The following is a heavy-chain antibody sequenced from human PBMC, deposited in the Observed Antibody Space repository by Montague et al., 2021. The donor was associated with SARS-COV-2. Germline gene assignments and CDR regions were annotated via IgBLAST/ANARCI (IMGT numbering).Heavy chain of an antibody. CDR3: ARERRYCSGGSCYSGWFDP. J-gene: IGHJ5*02. Sequence: SETLSLTCTVSGGSISSYYWSWIRQPPGRGLEWIGYIYYSGSTNYNPSLKSRVTISVDTSKNQFSLKLSSATAADTAVYYCARERRYCSGGSCYSGWFDPWGQGTLVTVSS. V-gene: IGHV4-59*12. D-gene: IGHD2-15*01. CDR1: GGSISSYY. CDR2: IYYSGST.